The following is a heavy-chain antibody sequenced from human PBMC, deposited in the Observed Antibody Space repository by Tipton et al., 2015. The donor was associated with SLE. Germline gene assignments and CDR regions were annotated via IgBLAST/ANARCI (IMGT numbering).Heavy chain of an antibody. V-gene: IGHV3-23*04. CDR1: GFTFGDYA. J-gene: IGHJ4*02. Sequence: QLVQSGGGLVQPGRSLRLSCTASGFTFGDYAMSWVRQAPGKGLEWVSAISGSGGSTYYAGSVKGRFTISRDNSKNTLYLQMNSLRAEGTAVYYCATPVYYFDYWGQGTLVTVSS. CDR3: ATPVYYFDY. CDR2: ISGSGGST.